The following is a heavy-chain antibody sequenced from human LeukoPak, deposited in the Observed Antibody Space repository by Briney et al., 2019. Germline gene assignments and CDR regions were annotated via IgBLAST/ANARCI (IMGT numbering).Heavy chain of an antibody. Sequence: PGGSLRLSCAASGFTFSDYYMSWIRQAPGKGLEWISYISSSGSTIYYADSVKGRFTISRDNAKNSLYLQMNSLRAEDTAVYYCARDNSWELLLDYWGQGTLVTVSS. D-gene: IGHD1-26*01. CDR2: ISSSGSTI. V-gene: IGHV3-11*01. J-gene: IGHJ4*02. CDR3: ARDNSWELLLDY. CDR1: GFTFSDYY.